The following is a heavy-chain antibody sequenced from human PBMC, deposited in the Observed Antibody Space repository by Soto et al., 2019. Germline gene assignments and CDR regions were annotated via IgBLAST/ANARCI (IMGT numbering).Heavy chain of an antibody. D-gene: IGHD6-13*01. CDR1: GYTFTSYD. J-gene: IGHJ6*03. CDR3: ARPGDSSSWYYYMDV. V-gene: IGHV1-8*01. CDR2: MNPNSGNT. Sequence: ASVKVSCKASGYTFTSYDINWVRQATGQGLEWMGWMNPNSGNTGYAQKFQGRVTMTRNTSISTAYMELSSLRSEDTAVYYCARPGDSSSWYYYMDVWGKGTTVTVSS.